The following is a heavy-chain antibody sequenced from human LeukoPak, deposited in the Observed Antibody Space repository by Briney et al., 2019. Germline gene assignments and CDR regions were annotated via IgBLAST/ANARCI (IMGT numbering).Heavy chain of an antibody. CDR3: ARDRYSYGYMHDAFDI. Sequence: SVKVSCKASGGTFSSYAISWVRQAPGQGLEWMGGIIPIFGTANYAQKFQGRVTITTDESTSTAYMELSSLRSEDTAVYYCARDRYSYGYMHDAFDIWGQGTMVTVSP. CDR2: IIPIFGTA. CDR1: GGTFSSYA. J-gene: IGHJ3*02. V-gene: IGHV1-69*05. D-gene: IGHD5-18*01.